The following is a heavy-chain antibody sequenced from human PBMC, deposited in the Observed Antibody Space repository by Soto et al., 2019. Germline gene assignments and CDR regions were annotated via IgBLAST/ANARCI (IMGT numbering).Heavy chain of an antibody. J-gene: IGHJ5*02. D-gene: IGHD2-15*01. V-gene: IGHV4-39*01. CDR2: IYYSGST. CDR1: GGSISSSSYY. CDR3: ARHACSGGSCYSVNWFDP. Sequence: QLQLQESGPGLVKPSETLSLTCTVSGGSISSSSYYWGWIRQPPGKGLEWVGSIYYSGSTYDHPSLKSRVTISVDTSKNQFSLKLSSVTAADTAVYYCARHACSGGSCYSVNWFDPWGQGTLVTVSS.